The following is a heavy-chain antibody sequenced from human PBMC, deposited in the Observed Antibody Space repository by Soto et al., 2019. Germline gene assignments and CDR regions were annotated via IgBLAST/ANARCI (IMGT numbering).Heavy chain of an antibody. CDR1: GFTFSSYG. CDR2: ISYDGGLQ. V-gene: IGHV3-30*03. D-gene: IGHD5-18*01. CDR3: VSGRGYGHASVPYS. Sequence: QAQLVESGGGVVQPGRSLRLSCAAAGFTFSSYGMHWVRQAPGTGLEWVAGISYDGGLQHYAGSVKGRFTSSSDNSKNMVLLQKNSLRAEDTAVYYCVSGRGYGHASVPYSWGQGTLVSVSS. J-gene: IGHJ4*02.